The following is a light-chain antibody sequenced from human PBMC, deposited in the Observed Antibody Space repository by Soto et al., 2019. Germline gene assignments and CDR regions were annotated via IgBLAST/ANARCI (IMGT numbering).Light chain of an antibody. J-gene: IGKJ1*01. CDR1: ESVSSSC. V-gene: IGKV3-20*01. CDR2: GAS. Sequence: ELVLTQSPGTLSLSPGARATLSCRASESVSSSCLAWYQQKPGQAPRLLIYGASTRATGIPARFSGSGSGTDFTLTISSLQPEDFAVYYCQQYDNSPCTFGQGTKVDIK. CDR3: QQYDNSPCT.